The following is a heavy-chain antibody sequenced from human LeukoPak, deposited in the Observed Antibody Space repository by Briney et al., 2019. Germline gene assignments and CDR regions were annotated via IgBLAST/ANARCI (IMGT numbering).Heavy chain of an antibody. CDR1: GFTFSSYS. D-gene: IGHD6-19*01. CDR2: ISSSSSYI. J-gene: IGHJ6*02. V-gene: IGHV3-21*01. Sequence: GGSLRLSCAASGFTFSSYSMNWVRQAPGKGLEWVSSISSSSSYIYYADSVKGRFTISRDNAKNSLYQQMNSLRAEDTAVYYCAREAPPEDYVIWQWLPRDYYGMDVWGQGTTVTVSS. CDR3: AREAPPEDYVIWQWLPRDYYGMDV.